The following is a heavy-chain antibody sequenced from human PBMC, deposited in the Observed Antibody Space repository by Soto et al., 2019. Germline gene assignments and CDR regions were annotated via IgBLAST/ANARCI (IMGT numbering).Heavy chain of an antibody. D-gene: IGHD2-8*01. V-gene: IGHV1-18*01. CDR3: AKNGQPPYYYYGLDV. Sequence: ASMKGSCKASGYTFTRYGISWVRQAPGQGLEWMGWISGYNGDTNYAQKFQDRVSMTIDTSTGTAYMELRSLTSDDTAIYYCAKNGQPPYYYYGLDVWGQGTKVTVSS. CDR2: ISGYNGDT. CDR1: GYTFTRYG. J-gene: IGHJ6*02.